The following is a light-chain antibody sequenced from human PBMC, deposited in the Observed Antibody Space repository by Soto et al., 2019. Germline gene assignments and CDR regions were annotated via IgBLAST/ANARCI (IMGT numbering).Light chain of an antibody. J-gene: IGLJ1*01. V-gene: IGLV2-14*03. Sequence: QSVLTQPASVSGSPGQSITISCTGTSSDVGGYNSVSWYQHHPGKAPKLMLYNVSNRPSGVSSRFSGSKSGNPASLTISGLQAEDEADYYCSSYTTSSTYVFATGTKVTVL. CDR3: SSYTTSSTYV. CDR2: NVS. CDR1: SSDVGGYNS.